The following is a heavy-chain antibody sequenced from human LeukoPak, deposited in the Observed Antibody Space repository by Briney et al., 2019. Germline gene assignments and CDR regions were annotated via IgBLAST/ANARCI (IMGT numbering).Heavy chain of an antibody. Sequence: PSETLSLTCAAYGGSFSGYSWSWIRQPPGKGLEWIGEINHSGSTNYNPSLKSRVTISVDTSKNQFSLKLSSVTAADTAVYYCARGPGSGSPFDYWGQGTLVTVSS. D-gene: IGHD1-26*01. CDR3: ARGPGSGSPFDY. CDR1: GGSFSGYS. J-gene: IGHJ4*02. CDR2: INHSGST. V-gene: IGHV4-34*01.